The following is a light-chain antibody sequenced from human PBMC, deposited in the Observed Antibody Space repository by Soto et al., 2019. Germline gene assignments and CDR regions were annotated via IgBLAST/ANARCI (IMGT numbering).Light chain of an antibody. CDR1: QSVSSSY. J-gene: IGKJ1*01. CDR2: GAS. CDR3: QHYRSPWT. Sequence: EIVLTQSPGTLSLSPGERATLSCRASQSVSSSYLAWYQQKPGQAPRLLIYGASSRATGIPDRFSGSGSGTDFTLTISRLEPEDFAVYYCQHYRSPWTFGQGNKV. V-gene: IGKV3-20*01.